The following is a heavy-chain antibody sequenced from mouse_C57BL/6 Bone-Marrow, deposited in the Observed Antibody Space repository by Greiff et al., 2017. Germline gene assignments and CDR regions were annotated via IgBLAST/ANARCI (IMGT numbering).Heavy chain of an antibody. D-gene: IGHD3-3*01. Sequence: EVNVVEPGGGLVKPGGSLKLSCAASGFTFSDYGMHWVRQAPEQGLEWVAYISSGSSTIYYADTVKGRFTISRDNAKNTLFLQMTSLRSEDTAMYYCAREGRFDYWGQGTTLTVSS. J-gene: IGHJ2*01. V-gene: IGHV5-17*01. CDR1: GFTFSDYG. CDR3: AREGRFDY. CDR2: ISSGSSTI.